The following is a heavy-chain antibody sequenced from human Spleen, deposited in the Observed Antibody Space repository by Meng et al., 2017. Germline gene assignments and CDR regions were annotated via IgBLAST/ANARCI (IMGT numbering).Heavy chain of an antibody. J-gene: IGHJ4*02. V-gene: IGHV3-23*01. Sequence: GESLKISCAAAGFTFSNSAMNWVRQAPGKGLEWVSTIAAGGGTTYYADSVKGRFTISRDNSKNTLYLQMNSLRAEDTAVYYCAKGPYYDSSGYTDYWGQGTLVTVSS. CDR1: GFTFSNSA. D-gene: IGHD3-22*01. CDR3: AKGPYYDSSGYTDY. CDR2: IAAGGGTT.